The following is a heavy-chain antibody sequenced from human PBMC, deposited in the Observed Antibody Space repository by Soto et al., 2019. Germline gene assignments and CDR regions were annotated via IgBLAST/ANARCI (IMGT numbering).Heavy chain of an antibody. J-gene: IGHJ6*02. Sequence: EVQLVESGGDLVQPGGSLRLSCAASGFIFSDYTMTWVRQAPGRGLEFVSHISSSGGAIFYAETVKGRFTVSRDNAKNSLYLQMNSLRDEDAAVYFCARDHGGSTWFVGVYYFFGMDVWGQWTEVSVSS. V-gene: IGHV3-48*02. CDR1: GFIFSDYT. D-gene: IGHD6-13*01. CDR3: ARDHGGSTWFVGVYYFFGMDV. CDR2: ISSSGGAI.